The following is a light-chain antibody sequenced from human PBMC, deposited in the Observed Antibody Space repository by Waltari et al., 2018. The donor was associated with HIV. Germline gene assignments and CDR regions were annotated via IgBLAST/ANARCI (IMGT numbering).Light chain of an antibody. J-gene: IGLJ1*01. CDR2: GND. CDR1: SLRRYS. Sequence: SSDLTQDPAVSVALGQTVRITCQGDSLRRYSANWYQQTPGQAPLVVMYGNDNRPSGIPDRFSGSSSGNTGSLTITGAQAEDEAVYYCDSRDTNDKHHVFGTGTKVTV. V-gene: IGLV3-19*01. CDR3: DSRDTNDKHHV.